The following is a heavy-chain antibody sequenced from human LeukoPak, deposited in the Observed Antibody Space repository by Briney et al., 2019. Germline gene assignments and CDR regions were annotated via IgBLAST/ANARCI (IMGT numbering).Heavy chain of an antibody. Sequence: GGSLRLSCAASGFTFSSYAMSWVRQAPGKGLEWVSAVSGSGGSTYYADSVKGRFTISRDNSKNTLYLQMNSLRAEDTAVYYCAKVVGYSSGWYDYWGQGTLVTVSS. CDR2: VSGSGGST. D-gene: IGHD6-19*01. CDR3: AKVVGYSSGWYDY. CDR1: GFTFSSYA. J-gene: IGHJ4*02. V-gene: IGHV3-23*01.